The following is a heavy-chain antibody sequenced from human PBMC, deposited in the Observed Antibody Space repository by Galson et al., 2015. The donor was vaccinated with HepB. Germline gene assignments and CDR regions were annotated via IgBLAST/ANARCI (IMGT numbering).Heavy chain of an antibody. CDR2: IKQDGSDK. V-gene: IGHV3-7*03. CDR3: ARDPSSNHDAFDI. Sequence: TFSSSWMSWVRQAPGKGLEWVANIKQDGSDKYYVDSVKGRFTVSRDNAKNSLYLQMNSLRAEDTAVYYCARDPSSNHDAFDIWGQGTMVTVSS. CDR1: TFSSSW. J-gene: IGHJ3*02.